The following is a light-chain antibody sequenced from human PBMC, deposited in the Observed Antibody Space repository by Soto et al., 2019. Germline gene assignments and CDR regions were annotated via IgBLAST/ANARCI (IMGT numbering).Light chain of an antibody. CDR1: QSLTNSR. V-gene: IGKV3-20*01. CDR2: GGS. Sequence: EIVLTQSPGTLSLSPGERATLSCRASQSLTNSRLAWYQQKPGQAPKVLIYGGSNRATGIPDRFSGSGSGTDFTLTISRLEPEDFEVYYCQQWSSSPRTFGQGTKLEIK. J-gene: IGKJ2*01. CDR3: QQWSSSPRT.